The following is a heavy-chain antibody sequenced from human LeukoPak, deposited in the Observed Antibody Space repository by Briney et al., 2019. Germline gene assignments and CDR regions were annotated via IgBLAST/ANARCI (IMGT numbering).Heavy chain of an antibody. CDR2: INPSGGST. Sequence: GASVKVSCKASGYTFTSYYMHWVRQAPGQGLEWMGIINPSGGSTSYAQKFQGRVTMTRDTSTSTVYMELSSLRSEDTDVYYCARSSNPYGSGPWGQGTLVTVSS. V-gene: IGHV1-46*01. D-gene: IGHD3-10*01. J-gene: IGHJ4*02. CDR1: GYTFTSYY. CDR3: ARSSNPYGSGP.